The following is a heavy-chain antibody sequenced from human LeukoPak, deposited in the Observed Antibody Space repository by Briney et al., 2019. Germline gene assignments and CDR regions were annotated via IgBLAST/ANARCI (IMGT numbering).Heavy chain of an antibody. CDR2: ISYDGSNK. Sequence: GGSLRLSCAASGFTFSSYGMRWVRQAPGKGLEWVAVISYDGSNKYYADSVKGRFTISRDNSKNTLYLQMNSLRAEDTAVYYCAKDTGFTMIVVVGAFDIWGQGTMVTVSS. V-gene: IGHV3-30*18. J-gene: IGHJ3*02. D-gene: IGHD3-22*01. CDR3: AKDTGFTMIVVVGAFDI. CDR1: GFTFSSYG.